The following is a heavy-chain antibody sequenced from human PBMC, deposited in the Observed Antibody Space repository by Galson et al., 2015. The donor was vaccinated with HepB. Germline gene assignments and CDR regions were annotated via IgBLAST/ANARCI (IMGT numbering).Heavy chain of an antibody. D-gene: IGHD2-15*01. CDR3: TTAACSGGSCYSFY. J-gene: IGHJ4*02. V-gene: IGHV3-15*01. Sequence: SLRLSCAASGFTFSNAWMSWVRQAPGKGLEWVGRIKSKTDGGTTDYAAPVKGRFTISRDDSKNTLYLQMNSLKTEDTAVYYCTTAACSGGSCYSFYWGQGTLVTVSS. CDR1: GFTFSNAW. CDR2: IKSKTDGGTT.